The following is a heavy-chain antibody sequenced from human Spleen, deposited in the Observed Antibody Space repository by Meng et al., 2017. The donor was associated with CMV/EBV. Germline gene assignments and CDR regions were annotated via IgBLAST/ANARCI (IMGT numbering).Heavy chain of an antibody. D-gene: IGHD6-19*01. CDR1: GFTFSDYY. V-gene: IGHV3-11*04. CDR2: ITSSNTI. CDR3: ASSYSSGWYVPWFDP. J-gene: IGHJ5*02. Sequence: GGSLRLSCAASGFTFSDYYLSWIRQAPGKGLEWVSYITSSNTIYYADSLKGRFTISRDNAKNSLYLQMSSLRAEDTAVYYCASSYSSGWYVPWFDPWGQGTLVTVSS.